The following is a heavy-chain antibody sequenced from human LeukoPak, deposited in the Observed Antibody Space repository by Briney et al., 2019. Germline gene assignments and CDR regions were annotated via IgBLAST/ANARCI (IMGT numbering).Heavy chain of an antibody. J-gene: IGHJ4*02. Sequence: GGSLRLSCAASGFTFSSYGMSWVRQAPGKGLEWVSAISGSGGTTYYADSVKGRFTISRDNSKNTLYLQMNSLRAEDTAVYYCAKEGHSGGYGAYFDYWGQGTLVTVSS. D-gene: IGHD6-19*01. V-gene: IGHV3-23*01. CDR3: AKEGHSGGYGAYFDY. CDR2: ISGSGGTT. CDR1: GFTFSSYG.